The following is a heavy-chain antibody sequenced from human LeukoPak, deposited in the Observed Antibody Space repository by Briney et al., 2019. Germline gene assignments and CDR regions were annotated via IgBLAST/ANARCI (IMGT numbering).Heavy chain of an antibody. CDR1: GFTFSSYG. D-gene: IGHD6-19*01. Sequence: GALRLSCAASGFTFSSYGMHWVRQAPGKGLEWVAVISYDGGNKYYADSVKGRFTISRDNSKNTLYLQMNSLRVEDTAVYYCASWPGGWYGEDSWGQGTLVTVSS. J-gene: IGHJ4*02. CDR2: ISYDGGNK. V-gene: IGHV3-30*03. CDR3: ASWPGGWYGEDS.